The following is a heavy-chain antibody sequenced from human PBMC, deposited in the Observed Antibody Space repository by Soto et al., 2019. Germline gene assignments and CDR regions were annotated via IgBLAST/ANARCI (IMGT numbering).Heavy chain of an antibody. V-gene: IGHV3-30*18. J-gene: IGHJ6*02. CDR1: GFTLSSYG. D-gene: IGHD6-19*01. Sequence: RLSCAASGFTLSSYGMHWVRQAPGKGLEWVAVISYDGSNKYYADSVKGRFTISRDNSKNTLYLQMNSLRAEDTAVYYCAKDRLKGQWLDRRSTWYYYGMDVWGQGTTVTVSS. CDR3: AKDRLKGQWLDRRSTWYYYGMDV. CDR2: ISYDGSNK.